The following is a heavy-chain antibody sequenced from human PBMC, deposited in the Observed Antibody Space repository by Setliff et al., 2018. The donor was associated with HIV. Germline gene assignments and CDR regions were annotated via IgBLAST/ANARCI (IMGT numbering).Heavy chain of an antibody. CDR2: IYSGSSSA. J-gene: IGHJ5*02. D-gene: IGHD1-1*01. V-gene: IGHV3-23*03. Sequence: GGSLRLSCVTSGITFINAAMAWVRQAPGKGPEWISFIYSGSSSAVFADSVKGRFTISRDNSRNTLFLQMNSLRVEDTAVYYCARTSTTTGTTLNWFDPWGQGTLVTVSS. CDR1: GITFINAA. CDR3: ARTSTTTGTTLNWFDP.